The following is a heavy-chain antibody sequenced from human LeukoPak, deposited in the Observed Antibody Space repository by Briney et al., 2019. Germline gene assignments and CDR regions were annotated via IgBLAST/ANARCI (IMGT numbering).Heavy chain of an antibody. CDR2: ISSSSSYI. J-gene: IGHJ4*02. V-gene: IGHV3-21*01. CDR3: ARKGSSGEDY. CDR1: GFTFSSYS. Sequence: PGRSLRLSCAASGFTFSSYSMNWVRQAPGKGLEWVSSISSSSSYIYYADSVKGRFTISRDNAKNSLYLQMNSLRAEDTAVYYCARKGSSGEDYWGQGTLVTVSS. D-gene: IGHD6-19*01.